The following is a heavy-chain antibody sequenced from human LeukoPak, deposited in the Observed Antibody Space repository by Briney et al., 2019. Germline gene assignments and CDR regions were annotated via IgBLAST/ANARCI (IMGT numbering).Heavy chain of an antibody. CDR2: ISGSGGST. J-gene: IGHJ4*02. D-gene: IGHD3-22*01. CDR3: AKDRYYYDSSGYPVFDY. Sequence: PGGSLRLSCAASGFTFSSYAMSWVRQAPGKGLEWVSAISGSGGSTYYADSVKGRFTISRDNSKNTLYLQMNSLRAKDTAVYYCAKDRYYYDSSGYPVFDYWGQGTLVTVSS. V-gene: IGHV3-23*01. CDR1: GFTFSSYA.